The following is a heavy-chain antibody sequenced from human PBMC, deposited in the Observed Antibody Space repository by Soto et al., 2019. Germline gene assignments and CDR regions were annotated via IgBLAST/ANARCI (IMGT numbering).Heavy chain of an antibody. CDR2: INPSGGST. CDR1: GYTFTSYY. J-gene: IGHJ3*02. D-gene: IGHD2-2*01. CDR3: ATLDIVVVPAAMGAFDI. V-gene: IGHV1-46*03. Sequence: QVQLVQSGAEVKKPGASVKVSCKASGYTFTSYYMHWVRQAPGQGLEWMGIINPSGGSTSYAQKFQGRVTMTRDTSTSTVYMELSSLRSEDTAVYYCATLDIVVVPAAMGAFDIWGQGTMVTVSS.